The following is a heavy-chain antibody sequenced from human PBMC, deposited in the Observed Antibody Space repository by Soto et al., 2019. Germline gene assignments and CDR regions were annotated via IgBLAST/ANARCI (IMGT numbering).Heavy chain of an antibody. CDR2: MNPNSGNT. Sequence: GASVKVSCKASGYTFTSYDINWVRQATGQGLEWMGWMNPNSGNTGYAQKFQGRVTMTRNTSISTAYMELSSLRSEDTAVYYCARDLIPSYYYDSSGPVVPSYWGQGTLVTSPQ. J-gene: IGHJ4*02. CDR3: ARDLIPSYYYDSSGPVVPSY. D-gene: IGHD3-22*01. CDR1: GYTFTSYD. V-gene: IGHV1-8*01.